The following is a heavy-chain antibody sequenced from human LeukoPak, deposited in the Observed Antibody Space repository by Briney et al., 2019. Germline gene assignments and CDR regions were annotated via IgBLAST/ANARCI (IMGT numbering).Heavy chain of an antibody. Sequence: GASVKVSCKASGYTFISYGISWVRQAPGQGLEWMGWISAYNGNTNYAQKLQGRVTMTTDTSTSTAYMELRSLRSDDTAVYYCARVSDDFWSGYSVYWGQGTLVTVSS. CDR3: ARVSDDFWSGYSVY. CDR1: GYTFISYG. D-gene: IGHD3-3*01. CDR2: ISAYNGNT. V-gene: IGHV1-18*01. J-gene: IGHJ4*02.